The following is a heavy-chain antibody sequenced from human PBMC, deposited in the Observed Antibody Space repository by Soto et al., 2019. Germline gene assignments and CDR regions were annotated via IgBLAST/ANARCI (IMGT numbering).Heavy chain of an antibody. J-gene: IGHJ3*02. Sequence: QVQLQESGPGLVKPSQTLSLTCTVSGGSISSGGYYWSWIRQHPGKGLEWIGYIYYSGSTYYNPSVKSRHTKQVNTPKNPFSLKLSSVTAADTAVYYFATSDIVVVVAPNLPFDIWGQGTMVTVSS. CDR2: IYYSGST. D-gene: IGHD2-15*01. CDR1: GGSISSGGYY. V-gene: IGHV4-31*03. CDR3: ATSDIVVVVAPNLPFDI.